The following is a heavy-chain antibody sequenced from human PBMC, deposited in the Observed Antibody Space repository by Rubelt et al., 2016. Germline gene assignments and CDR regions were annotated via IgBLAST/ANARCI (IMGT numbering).Heavy chain of an antibody. CDR3: SRGLETINGY. CDR2: ISTFNGNT. CDR1: GYTFITYG. V-gene: IGHV1-18*01. J-gene: IGHJ4*02. Sequence: QVQLVQSGAEVKKPGASVKVSCKASGYTFITYGIGWVRQAPGQGLEWMGWISTFNGNTKYAQKHQGRVTMTTDTPTATSYMELTNLGSDDAAVYYCSRGLETINGYWGQGTLVTGSS. D-gene: IGHD5-24*01.